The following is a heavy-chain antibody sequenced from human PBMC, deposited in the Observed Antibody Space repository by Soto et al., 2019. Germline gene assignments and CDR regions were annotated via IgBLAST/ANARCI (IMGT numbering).Heavy chain of an antibody. Sequence: SVKVSCKASGGTFSSYAISWVRQAPGQGLEWMGGIIPIFGTANYAQKFQGRVTITADESTSTAYMELSSLRSEDTAVYYCARDRRHSSGWYDAFDIWGQGTMVTVSS. CDR1: GGTFSSYA. V-gene: IGHV1-69*13. J-gene: IGHJ3*02. D-gene: IGHD6-19*01. CDR2: IIPIFGTA. CDR3: ARDRRHSSGWYDAFDI.